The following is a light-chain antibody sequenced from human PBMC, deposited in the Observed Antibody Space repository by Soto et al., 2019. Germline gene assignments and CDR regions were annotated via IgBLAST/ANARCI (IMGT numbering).Light chain of an antibody. V-gene: IGKV3-11*01. CDR1: QSVSSY. J-gene: IGKJ5*01. CDR3: QQRSNLIT. Sequence: ETVMTQSPSTLSVSPGERATLSCRASQSVSSYLAWYQQKPGQAPRLLIYDASNRATGIPARFSGSGSGTDFTLTISSLEPEDFAVYYCQQRSNLITFGQGTRLEIK. CDR2: DAS.